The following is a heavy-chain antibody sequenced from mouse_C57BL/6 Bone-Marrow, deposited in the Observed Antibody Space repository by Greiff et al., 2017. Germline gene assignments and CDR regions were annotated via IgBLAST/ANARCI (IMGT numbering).Heavy chain of an antibody. Sequence: QVQLQQSGSELRSPGSSVKLSCKDFDSEVFPIAYMSWVRQKPGHGFEWIGGILPSIGRTIYGEKFEDKATLAADTLSNTAYLELNRLTSEDAAIYYCARHYYGSSPYWYFDVWGTGTTVTVSS. CDR1: DSEVFPIAY. J-gene: IGHJ1*03. CDR3: ARHYYGSSPYWYFDV. V-gene: IGHV15-2*01. CDR2: ILPSIGRT. D-gene: IGHD1-1*01.